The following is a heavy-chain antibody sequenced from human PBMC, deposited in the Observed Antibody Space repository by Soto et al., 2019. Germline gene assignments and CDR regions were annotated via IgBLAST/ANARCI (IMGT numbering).Heavy chain of an antibody. J-gene: IGHJ4*02. Sequence: QVQLVESGGGVVQPGRSLRLSCAASGFTFSNYGMQWVRQAPGKGLEWVAVIWHDGTNQDYGDSVKGRFTISRDNSNNTLYLQLNSLRAEDTAVYYCARERGQIDSWGQGTLVTVSS. CDR1: GFTFSNYG. CDR2: IWHDGTNQ. V-gene: IGHV3-33*01. CDR3: ARERGQIDS.